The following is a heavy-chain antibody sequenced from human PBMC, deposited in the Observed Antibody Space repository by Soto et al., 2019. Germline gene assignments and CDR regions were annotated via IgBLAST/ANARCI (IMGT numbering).Heavy chain of an antibody. CDR3: ATPHPYYYDSSTTDN. CDR2: IIPIFGTA. Sequence: SVKVSCKASGGTFSSYAISWVRQAPGQGLEWMGGIIPIFGTANYAQKFQGRVTITADESTSTAYMELSSLRSEDTAVYYCATPHPYYYDSSTTDNWGQGTLVPVSS. CDR1: GGTFSSYA. J-gene: IGHJ4*02. D-gene: IGHD3-22*01. V-gene: IGHV1-69*13.